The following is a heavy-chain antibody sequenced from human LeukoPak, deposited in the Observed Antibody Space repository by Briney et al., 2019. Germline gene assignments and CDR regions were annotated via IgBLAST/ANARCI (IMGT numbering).Heavy chain of an antibody. D-gene: IGHD6-13*01. J-gene: IGHJ5*02. CDR3: ASSRTAASSNWFDP. V-gene: IGHV3-53*01. Sequence: GGSLRLSCAASGLTVSSNYMTWVRQAPGKGLEWVSIIHTNGNTYYADSVKGRFTISRDNSKNTLYLQMNSLRTEDTAVYYCASSRTAASSNWFDPWGQGTLVTVSS. CDR1: GLTVSSNY. CDR2: IHTNGNT.